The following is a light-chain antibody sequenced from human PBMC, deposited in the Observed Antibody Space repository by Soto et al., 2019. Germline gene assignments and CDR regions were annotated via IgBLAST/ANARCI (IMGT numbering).Light chain of an antibody. V-gene: IGKV1-27*01. CDR1: QGISNF. CDR3: QNYNSAPWT. Sequence: DIQMTQSPSSLSASVGDRVTITCRASQGISNFLAWYQQKPGKVPRLLIYATSTLQSGVPSRFSGSGSGTDFTLTISSLQPEDVATYYCQNYNSAPWTFGQGTKVEIK. CDR2: ATS. J-gene: IGKJ1*01.